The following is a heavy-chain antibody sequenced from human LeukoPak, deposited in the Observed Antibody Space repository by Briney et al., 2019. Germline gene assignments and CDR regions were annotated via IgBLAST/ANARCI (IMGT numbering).Heavy chain of an antibody. J-gene: IGHJ4*02. V-gene: IGHV1-2*06. Sequence: GSSVKVSCKASGYTFTPNHIHWVRQAPGQGLEWMGRMNPNSGGTIFAQEFQGRVMMSRDMSITTGYMELSRLRSEDTAVYYCASGSGTYSPDYWGQGTLVTVSS. CDR2: MNPNSGGT. CDR1: GYTFTPNH. D-gene: IGHD3-10*01. CDR3: ASGSGTYSPDY.